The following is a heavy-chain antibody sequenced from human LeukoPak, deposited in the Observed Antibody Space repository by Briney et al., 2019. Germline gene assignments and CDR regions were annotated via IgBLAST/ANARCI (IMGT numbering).Heavy chain of an antibody. J-gene: IGHJ4*02. CDR1: GGSISSGGYY. V-gene: IGHV4-31*03. Sequence: PSETLSLTCTVSGGSISSGGYYWSWIRQHPGKGLEWIGYIYYSGSTYYNPSLKSRVTISVDTSKNQFSLKLSSVTAADTAVYYCARDREWATFDYWGQGTLVTVSS. CDR3: ARDREWATFDY. D-gene: IGHD5-12*01. CDR2: IYYSGST.